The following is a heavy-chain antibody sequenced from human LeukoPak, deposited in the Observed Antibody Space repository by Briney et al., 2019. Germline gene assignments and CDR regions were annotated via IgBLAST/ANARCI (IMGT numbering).Heavy chain of an antibody. CDR1: GGTFSSYA. D-gene: IGHD2-15*01. J-gene: IGHJ5*02. CDR3: ANLVVVADWFDP. Sequence: ASVKVSCKASGGTFSSYAISWVRQAPGQGLEWMGGIIPIFGTANYAQKFQGRVTITTDESTSTAYMELSSLRSEDTAVYYCANLVVVADWFDPWGQGTLVTVSS. CDR2: IIPIFGTA. V-gene: IGHV1-69*05.